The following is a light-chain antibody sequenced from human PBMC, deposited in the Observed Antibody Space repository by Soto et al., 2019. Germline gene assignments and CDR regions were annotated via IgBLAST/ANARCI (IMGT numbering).Light chain of an antibody. J-gene: IGKJ3*01. V-gene: IGKV3-11*01. CDR1: QSVNNH. CDR2: DAS. Sequence: DIELTQSPAILSSSPGDRATISCRASQSVNNHLAWYQQKPGQAPRLLIYDASNIASGIPARFSGRGSGTDFALTISSLEPEDFAVYFYQQRRNCTPTTFGPGTTVDI. CDR3: QQRRNCTPTT.